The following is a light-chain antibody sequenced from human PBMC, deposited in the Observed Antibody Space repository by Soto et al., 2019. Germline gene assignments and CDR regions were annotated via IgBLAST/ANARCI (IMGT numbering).Light chain of an antibody. J-gene: IGLJ2*01. CDR3: SSYTRSSTLEV. CDR2: DVS. V-gene: IGLV2-14*01. Sequence: QSALPQPASVSGSPGQSITISCTGTSSDVGGYNYVSWYQQHPGKAPKLMIYDVSNRPSGLSNRFSGSKSGNTASLTISGLQAEGESDYYCSSYTRSSTLEVFGGGTKLTVL. CDR1: SSDVGGYNY.